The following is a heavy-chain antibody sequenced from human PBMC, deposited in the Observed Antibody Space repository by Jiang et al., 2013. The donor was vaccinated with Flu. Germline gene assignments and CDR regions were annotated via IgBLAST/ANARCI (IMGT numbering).Heavy chain of an antibody. CDR2: ISGSGDST. D-gene: IGHD5-18*01. CDR3: AKGWIQLWSNGFDI. Sequence: GLVQPGGSLRLSCAASGFTFGSYAMSWVRQAPGKGLEWVSGISGSGDSTYYADSVKGRFTIFRDNSKNTLYLQMNSLRAEDTAVYYCAKGWIQLWSNGFDIWGQGTTVTVSS. V-gene: IGHV3-23*01. J-gene: IGHJ3*02. CDR1: GFTFGSYA.